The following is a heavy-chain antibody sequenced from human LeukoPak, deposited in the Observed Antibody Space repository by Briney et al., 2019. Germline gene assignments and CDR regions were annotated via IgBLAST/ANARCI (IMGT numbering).Heavy chain of an antibody. V-gene: IGHV3-23*01. D-gene: IGHD2-15*01. CDR1: GFTFSNYA. CDR2: ISGSGGST. J-gene: IGHJ4*02. Sequence: PGGSLRLSCAASGFTFSNYAMSWVRQAPGKGLEWVSGISGSGGSTYYADSVKGRFTISRDNSKNTLSLQMNTLRAEDTAIYYCAKAPGVYCSGGSCYVDYWGQGTLVTVSS. CDR3: AKAPGVYCSGGSCYVDY.